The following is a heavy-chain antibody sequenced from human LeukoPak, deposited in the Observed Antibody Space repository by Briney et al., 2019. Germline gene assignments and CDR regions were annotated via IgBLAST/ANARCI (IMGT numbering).Heavy chain of an antibody. J-gene: IGHJ4*02. CDR3: AKSPGVVPAATPEFDY. CDR2: ISGSGGST. D-gene: IGHD2-2*01. Sequence: GGFLRLSCAASGFTFSSYAMSWVRQAPGKGLEWVSAISGSGGSTYYADSVKGRFTISRDNSKNTLYLQMNSLRAEDTAVYYCAKSPGVVPAATPEFDYWGQGTLVTVSS. V-gene: IGHV3-23*01. CDR1: GFTFSSYA.